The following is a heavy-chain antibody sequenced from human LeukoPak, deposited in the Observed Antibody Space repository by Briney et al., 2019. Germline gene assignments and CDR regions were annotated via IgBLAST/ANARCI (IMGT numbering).Heavy chain of an antibody. V-gene: IGHV1-69*04. D-gene: IGHD5-12*01. CDR1: GYTFTSYD. Sequence: SVKVSCKASGYTFTSYDINWVRQATGQGLEWMGRIIPILGIANYAQKFQGRVTITADKSTSTAYMELSSLRSEDTAVYYCARALRWLHPNWFDPWGQGTLVTVSS. CDR3: ARALRWLHPNWFDP. J-gene: IGHJ5*02. CDR2: IIPILGIA.